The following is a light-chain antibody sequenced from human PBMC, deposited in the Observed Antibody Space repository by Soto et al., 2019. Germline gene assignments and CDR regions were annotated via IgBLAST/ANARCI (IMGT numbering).Light chain of an antibody. J-gene: IGLJ1*01. CDR1: SSDVGGYNY. CDR3: SSYRRGSTYV. CDR2: DAT. Sequence: QSVLTQPASVSGSPGQSITVSCTGTSSDVGGYNYVSWYQQYPGKVPRLMIYDATNRPSGVSNRFSGSKSGNTASLTISGLQAEDEADYYCSSYRRGSTYVFGTGTKVTVL. V-gene: IGLV2-14*01.